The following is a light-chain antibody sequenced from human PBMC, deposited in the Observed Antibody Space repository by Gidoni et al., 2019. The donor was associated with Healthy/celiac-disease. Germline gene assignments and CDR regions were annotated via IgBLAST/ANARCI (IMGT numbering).Light chain of an antibody. V-gene: IGKV1D-8*01. CDR1: QVISSY. Sequence: IWMTQYPSLLTASTGHRVTISCRMSQVISSYLAWYQQKPGKAPELLIYAASTLQSGVPSRCSGSGSGTDFTLTISCLQAEDFATYYCQQYYSFPYTFGQGTKLEIK. CDR3: QQYYSFPYT. CDR2: AAS. J-gene: IGKJ2*01.